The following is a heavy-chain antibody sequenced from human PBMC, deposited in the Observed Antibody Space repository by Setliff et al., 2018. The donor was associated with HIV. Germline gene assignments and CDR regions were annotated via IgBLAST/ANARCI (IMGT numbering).Heavy chain of an antibody. V-gene: IGHV3-7*03. Sequence: GGSLRLSCAASGSTFSSHWMSWIRQAPGKGLEWVATIKQDGSEIYYMDSVKGRFTISRDNARTSLFLEMRSLRDEDTAVYLCANLWELGAWGQGTLVTVSS. CDR2: IKQDGSEI. CDR1: GSTFSSHW. J-gene: IGHJ5*02. D-gene: IGHD3-16*01. CDR3: ANLWELGA.